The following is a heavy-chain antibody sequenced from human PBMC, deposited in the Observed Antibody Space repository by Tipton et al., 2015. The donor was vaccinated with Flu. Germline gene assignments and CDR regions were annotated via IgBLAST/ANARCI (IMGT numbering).Heavy chain of an antibody. CDR3: ARDPATDDYGLGSHFDGMDV. D-gene: IGHD3-10*01. V-gene: IGHV4-61*02. J-gene: IGHJ6*02. CDR2: IHGSGGS. CDR1: GGSVNSDNNY. Sequence: TLSLTCTVSGGSVNSDNNYWSWIRQPAGKGLEWIGRIHGSGGSNYNPSLKSRVTISVDTSKNQFSLKLSSVTAADTAVYYCARDPATDDYGLGSHFDGMDVWGQGTTVTVSS.